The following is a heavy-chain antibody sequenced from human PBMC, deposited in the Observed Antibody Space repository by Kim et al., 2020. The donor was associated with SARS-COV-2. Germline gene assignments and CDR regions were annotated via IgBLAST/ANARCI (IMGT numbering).Heavy chain of an antibody. CDR1: GGSISSGGYY. V-gene: IGHV4-31*03. D-gene: IGHD1-26*01. CDR3: AVVVGGWFDP. Sequence: SETLSLTCTVSGGSISSGGYYWSWIRQHPGKGLEWIGYIYYSGSTYYNPSLKSRVTISVDTSKNQFSLKLSSVTAADTAVYYCAVVVGGWFDPWGQGTLVTVSS. CDR2: IYYSGST. J-gene: IGHJ5*02.